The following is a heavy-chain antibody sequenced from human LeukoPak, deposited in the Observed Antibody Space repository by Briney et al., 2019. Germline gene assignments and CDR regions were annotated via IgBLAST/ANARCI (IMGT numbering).Heavy chain of an antibody. CDR1: GFTFGDYA. Sequence: GGSLRLSCTASGFTFGDYAMNWVRQAPGKGLEWVGLIRSKTYGGTTYYAASVKGRFTILRDDSKSIAYLQMNSLKTEDTAVYYCTNQLTNYGDDSIGAFDIWGQGTMVTVSS. V-gene: IGHV3-49*04. CDR3: TNQLTNYGDDSIGAFDI. J-gene: IGHJ3*02. D-gene: IGHD4-17*01. CDR2: IRSKTYGGTT.